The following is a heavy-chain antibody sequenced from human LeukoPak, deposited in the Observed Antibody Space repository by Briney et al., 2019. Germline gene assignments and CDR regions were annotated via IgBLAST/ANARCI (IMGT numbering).Heavy chain of an antibody. CDR2: INPSGGST. Sequence: ASVKVSCKASGYTFTSYGISWVRQAPGQGLEWMGIINPSGGSTSYAQKFQGRVTMTRDTSTSTVYMELSSLRSEDTAVYYCARVVPAATLDYWGQGTLVTVSS. D-gene: IGHD2-2*01. V-gene: IGHV1-46*01. CDR3: ARVVPAATLDY. J-gene: IGHJ4*02. CDR1: GYTFTSYG.